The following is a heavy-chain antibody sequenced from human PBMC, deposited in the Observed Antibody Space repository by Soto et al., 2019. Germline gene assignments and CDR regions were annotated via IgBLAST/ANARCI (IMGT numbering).Heavy chain of an antibody. D-gene: IGHD2-2*01. CDR1: GFTFSSYA. V-gene: IGHV3-23*01. CDR3: ASLGYCSSNICYRACDI. CDR2: ISGSGGST. Sequence: EVQLLESGGGLVQPGGSLRLSCAASGFTFSSYAMSWVRQAPGKGLEWVSAISGSGGSTYYADSVKGRFTSSRDNSKNTLYLQMNSRRAEDTAVYYCASLGYCSSNICYRACDIVGEGTMVTVSS. J-gene: IGHJ3*02.